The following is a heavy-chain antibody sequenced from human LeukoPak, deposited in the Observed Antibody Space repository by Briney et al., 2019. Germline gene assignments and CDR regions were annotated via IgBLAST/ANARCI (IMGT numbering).Heavy chain of an antibody. CDR3: ARISVSGGY. J-gene: IGHJ4*02. Sequence: ASVKVSCKASGYTFSDYYVHWVRQAPGQGFEWMGWINPNSGGTNYAQNFQGRVTMTRDTSISTAYMELSRLTSDDTAVFYCARISVSGGYWGQGTLVTVSS. CDR2: INPNSGGT. V-gene: IGHV1-2*02. CDR1: GYTFSDYY. D-gene: IGHD2-8*02.